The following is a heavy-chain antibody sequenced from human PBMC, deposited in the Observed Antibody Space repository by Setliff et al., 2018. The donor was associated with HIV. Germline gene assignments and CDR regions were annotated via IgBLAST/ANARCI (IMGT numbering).Heavy chain of an antibody. V-gene: IGHV3-7*05. CDR3: ARVMIGYSGYDAFDY. CDR2: IKQDGSVK. J-gene: IGHJ4*02. Sequence: GGSLRLSCAASGFTFSNNWMAWVRLAPGKGLEWVANIKQDGSVKNYADSVKGRFTISRDNAKNSLYLQMNSLRAEDTAVYYCARVMIGYSGYDAFDYWGQGTLVTVSS. D-gene: IGHD5-12*01. CDR1: GFTFSNNW.